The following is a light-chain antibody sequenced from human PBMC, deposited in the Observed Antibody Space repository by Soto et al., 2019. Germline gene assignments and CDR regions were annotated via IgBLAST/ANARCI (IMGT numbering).Light chain of an antibody. CDR2: DTS. CDR3: QQRTIWPLT. J-gene: IGKJ4*01. CDR1: QSVSSY. V-gene: IGKV3-11*01. Sequence: EIVLTQSPATLSLSPGERATLSCRASQSVSSYLAWYQQKPGQAPRLLIYDTSKRATGIPARFSGSGSETDFTLTISSPEPEDFAIYYCQQRTIWPLTFGGGTKVEIK.